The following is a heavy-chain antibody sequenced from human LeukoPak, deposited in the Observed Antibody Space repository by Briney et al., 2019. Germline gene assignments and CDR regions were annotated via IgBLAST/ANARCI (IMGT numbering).Heavy chain of an antibody. J-gene: IGHJ4*02. CDR3: ARGEFRNDYVWGSYRYTLDFDY. CDR2: INHSGST. Sequence: PSETLSLTCAVYGGSFSGYHWSWLRQPPGKGLEWIGEINHSGSTNYNPSLKSRVTISVDTSKNQFSLKLSSVTAADTAVYCCARGEFRNDYVWGSYRYTLDFDYWGQGTLVTVSS. D-gene: IGHD3-16*02. V-gene: IGHV4-34*01. CDR1: GGSFSGYH.